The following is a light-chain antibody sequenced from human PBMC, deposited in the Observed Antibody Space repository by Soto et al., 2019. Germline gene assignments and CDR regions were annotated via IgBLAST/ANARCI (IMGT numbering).Light chain of an antibody. V-gene: IGKV2-28*01. CDR3: TQERQTPWT. CDR2: SAS. CDR1: QSLLHSNGYNY. Sequence: DFVMTQSPLSLPVSPGETASISCRSNQSLLHSNGYNYLDWYLQKPGQSPHLLIYSASNRTYGGPDRFRGSGSGTDSTPKISRVVAGDVGVYYCTQERQTPWTFGHGTKVEVK. J-gene: IGKJ1*01.